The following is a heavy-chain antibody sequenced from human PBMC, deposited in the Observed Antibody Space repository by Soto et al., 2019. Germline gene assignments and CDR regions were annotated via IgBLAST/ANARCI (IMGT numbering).Heavy chain of an antibody. CDR1: GFTFSDYY. V-gene: IGHV3-11*06. J-gene: IGHJ4*02. CDR2: ISSSSSYT. Sequence: QVQLVESGGGLVKPGGSLRLSCAASGFTFSDYYMSWIRQAPGKGLEWVSYISSSSSYTNYADSVKGRFTISRDNAKNSLYLQMNSLRAEDTAVYYCARVTGQLLYYYDSSGYVDYWGQGTLVTVSS. CDR3: ARVTGQLLYYYDSSGYVDY. D-gene: IGHD3-22*01.